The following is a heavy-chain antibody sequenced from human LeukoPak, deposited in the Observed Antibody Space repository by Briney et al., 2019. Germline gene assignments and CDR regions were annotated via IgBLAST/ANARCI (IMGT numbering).Heavy chain of an antibody. D-gene: IGHD3-3*01. V-gene: IGHV4-61*01. CDR1: GGSVSSGSYY. Sequence: SETLSLTCTVSGGSVSSGSYYWSWIRQPPGKGLEWIGYIYYSGSTNYNPSLKSRVIISVDTSKNQFSLKLSSVTAADTAVYYCARGVYDFWSGYYYWGQGTLVTVSS. CDR2: IYYSGST. CDR3: ARGVYDFWSGYYY. J-gene: IGHJ4*02.